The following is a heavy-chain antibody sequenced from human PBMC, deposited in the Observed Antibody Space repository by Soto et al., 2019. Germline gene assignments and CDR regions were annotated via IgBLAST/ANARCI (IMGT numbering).Heavy chain of an antibody. Sequence: QVQLQQWGAGLLKPSETLSLTCAVYGGSFSGHSWTWIRQSPGKGLEWIGDINHSGRVNYSPSLTSRVTLSLDTSKNQFSLTLSAVTAADTAMYYCSTRAYDTNGYYRFDPWGQGTLVTVSS. CDR2: INHSGRV. D-gene: IGHD3-22*01. CDR3: STRAYDTNGYYRFDP. J-gene: IGHJ5*01. V-gene: IGHV4-34*01. CDR1: GGSFSGHS.